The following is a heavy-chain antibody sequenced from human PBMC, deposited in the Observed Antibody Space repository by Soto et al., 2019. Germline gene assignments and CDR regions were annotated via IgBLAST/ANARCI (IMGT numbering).Heavy chain of an antibody. Sequence: GGSLRLSCAASGFTFSSYTMNWVRQAPGKGLEWVSSISSSSSYIYYADSVKGRFTISRDNAKNSLYLQMNGLRAEDTAVYYCARNYDSTAGGAFDIWGQGTMVTVSS. CDR2: ISSSSSYI. V-gene: IGHV3-21*04. J-gene: IGHJ3*02. CDR3: ARNYDSTAGGAFDI. D-gene: IGHD3-22*01. CDR1: GFTFSSYT.